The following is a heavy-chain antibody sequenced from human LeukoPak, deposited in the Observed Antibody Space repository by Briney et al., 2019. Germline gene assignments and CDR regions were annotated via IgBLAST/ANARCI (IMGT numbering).Heavy chain of an antibody. CDR3: VRGPPNYDLWSGYPFDY. Sequence: SVKLSCKASGGTFSSYAVSWVRQAPGQGLEWRGGMIPIFGTANYAQKFQGRVTITPDESTSTAYMELSSLRSEHTAVYYSVRGPPNYDLWSGYPFDYWGQATLATVSS. CDR1: GGTFSSYA. J-gene: IGHJ4*02. D-gene: IGHD3-3*01. V-gene: IGHV1-69*01. CDR2: MIPIFGTA.